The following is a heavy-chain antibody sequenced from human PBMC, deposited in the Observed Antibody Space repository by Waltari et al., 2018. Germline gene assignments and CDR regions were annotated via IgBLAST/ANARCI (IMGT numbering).Heavy chain of an antibody. CDR2: IHFDGGQT. Sequence: QVQLVESGGGVVQPGMSLRLSCAASGFILGSYGMHWVRQAPGKGLGGVALIHFDGGQTYYGDSVRGRFTISTDNSKNTLNLDMNSLKLNDTAIYYCAKDAFGNTYLDHWGQGTLVTVAS. J-gene: IGHJ4*02. V-gene: IGHV3-30*02. CDR3: AKDAFGNTYLDH. CDR1: GFILGSYG. D-gene: IGHD3-10*01.